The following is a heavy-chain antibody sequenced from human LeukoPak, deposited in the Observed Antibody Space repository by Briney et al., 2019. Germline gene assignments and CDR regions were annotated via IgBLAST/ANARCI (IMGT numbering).Heavy chain of an antibody. J-gene: IGHJ4*02. Sequence: QPGGSLRLSCAASGFTFSSYAMSWVRQAPGKGLEWVSAISGSGGSTYYADSVKGRFTISRDNSKNTLYLQMNSLRAEDTAVYYCAKDLRGSSTGWPTFDYWGQGTLVTVSS. CDR1: GFTFSSYA. CDR3: AKDLRGSSTGWPTFDY. CDR2: ISGSGGST. V-gene: IGHV3-23*01. D-gene: IGHD2-2*01.